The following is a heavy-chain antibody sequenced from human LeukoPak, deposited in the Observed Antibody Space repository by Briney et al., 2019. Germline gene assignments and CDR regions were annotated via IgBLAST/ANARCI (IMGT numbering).Heavy chain of an antibody. CDR2: IYSGGST. CDR1: GFTVSSNY. CDR3: ARDSRRGYDSGGYNFGY. V-gene: IGHV3-66*01. D-gene: IGHD3-22*01. Sequence: GGSLRLSCAASGFTVSSNYMNWVRQAPGKGLEWVSVIYSGGSTHYADSVKGRFTISRDNSKNTLYLQMNSLRAEDTAVYYCARDSRRGYDSGGYNFGYWGQGTLVTVSS. J-gene: IGHJ4*02.